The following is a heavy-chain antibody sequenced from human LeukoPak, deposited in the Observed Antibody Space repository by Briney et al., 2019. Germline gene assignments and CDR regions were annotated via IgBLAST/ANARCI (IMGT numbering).Heavy chain of an antibody. D-gene: IGHD5-24*01. CDR2: IKADGSIT. CDR3: VRNGDDYNFDY. CDR1: GFTFRNYW. Sequence: GSLKLSCAASGFTFRNYWMHWVRQAPGKGLEWVSWIKADGSITDYAHSVKGRFTISRDNSKNTLYLQMYSLRAEDTAAYYCVRNGDDYNFDYWGQGNLVTVSS. J-gene: IGHJ4*02. V-gene: IGHV3-74*01.